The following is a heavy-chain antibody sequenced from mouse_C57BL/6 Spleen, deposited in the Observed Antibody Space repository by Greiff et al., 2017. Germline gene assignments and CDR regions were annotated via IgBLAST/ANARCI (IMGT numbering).Heavy chain of an antibody. CDR2: IDPSDSYT. CDR1: GYTFTSYW. D-gene: IGHD1-1*01. J-gene: IGHJ1*03. CDR3: ASITPVGYFDV. Sequence: QVQLQQPGAELVMPGASVKLSCKASGYTFTSYWMHWVKQRPGQGLEWIGEIDPSDSYTNYNQKFKGKSTLTVDKSSSTAYMQLSSLTSEDSAVYYCASITPVGYFDVWGTGTTVTVSS. V-gene: IGHV1-69*01.